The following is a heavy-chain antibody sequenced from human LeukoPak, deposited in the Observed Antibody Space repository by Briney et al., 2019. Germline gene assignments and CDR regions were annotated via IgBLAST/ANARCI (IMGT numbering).Heavy chain of an antibody. CDR3: AKEAGDGWSYFDY. CDR1: GFTFSTYA. J-gene: IGHJ4*02. V-gene: IGHV3-23*01. D-gene: IGHD6-19*01. Sequence: PGGSLRLSCAASGFTFSTYAMSWVRQAPGKGLEWVSGISSGGGITFYADSVKGRFTISRDDSKNTVYLQMISLRVEDTAVYHCAKEAGDGWSYFDYWGQGTLVTVSS. CDR2: ISSGGGIT.